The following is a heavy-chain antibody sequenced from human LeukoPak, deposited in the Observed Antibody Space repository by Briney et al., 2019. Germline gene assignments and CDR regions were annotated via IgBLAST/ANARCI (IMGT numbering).Heavy chain of an antibody. CDR1: GFSLSSYW. CDR3: ARDVVAKDAFDI. CDR2: INGGGGDT. Sequence: PGGSLRLSCAASGFSLSSYWIHWVRQAPGKGLVWVSRINGGGGDTRYADSVKGRFTISRDNAKNTVYLRMNSLRAEDTAVYYCARDVVAKDAFDIWGQGTVVTVSS. J-gene: IGHJ3*02. D-gene: IGHD5-12*01. V-gene: IGHV3-74*01.